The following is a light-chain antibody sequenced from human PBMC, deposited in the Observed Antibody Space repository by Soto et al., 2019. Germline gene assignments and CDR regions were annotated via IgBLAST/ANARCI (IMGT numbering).Light chain of an antibody. J-gene: IGKJ2*01. V-gene: IGKV3-20*01. Sequence: EIVLTQSPGTLSLSPGERATLSCRASQSVSSSYLAWYQQKPGQAPRLLIYGASSRATGIPDRFIGSGSGTDFTLTISRLEPEDLAVYYCQQYGSSPRTFGQGTKLEIK. CDR1: QSVSSSY. CDR2: GAS. CDR3: QQYGSSPRT.